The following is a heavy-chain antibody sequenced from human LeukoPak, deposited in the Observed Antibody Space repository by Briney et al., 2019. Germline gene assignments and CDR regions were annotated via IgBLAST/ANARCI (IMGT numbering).Heavy chain of an antibody. J-gene: IGHJ4*02. CDR2: NSWNSGSI. V-gene: IGHV3-9*01. Sequence: SLRLSCAASGFTFDGYAMHWVRQAPGEGLVWVSGNSWNSGSIGYADSVKGRFTISRDNAKNSLYLKMNSLRAEDTALYYCAKSDSGSYLGLFDYWGQGTLFTVSS. CDR3: AKSDSGSYLGLFDY. D-gene: IGHD1-26*01. CDR1: GFTFDGYA.